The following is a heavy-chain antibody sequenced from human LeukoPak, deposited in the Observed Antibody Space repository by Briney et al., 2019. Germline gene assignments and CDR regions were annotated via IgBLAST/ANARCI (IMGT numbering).Heavy chain of an antibody. D-gene: IGHD2-8*01. Sequence: GASVKVSCTASGYIFTSYGISWVRQAPGQGLEWMGWISTNKGNTNYAQRLQGRVTMTTDTSTSTAYMELRSLRSDDTAIYYCVRDIQWRLDPWGQGTLVTVSS. V-gene: IGHV1-18*01. CDR1: GYIFTSYG. CDR3: VRDIQWRLDP. J-gene: IGHJ5*02. CDR2: ISTNKGNT.